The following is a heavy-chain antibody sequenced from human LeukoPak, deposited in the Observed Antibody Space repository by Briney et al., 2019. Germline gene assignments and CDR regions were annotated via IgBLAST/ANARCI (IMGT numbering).Heavy chain of an antibody. Sequence: PSETLSLTCTVSGGSISSYYWSWIRQPPGKGLEWIGYIYYSGSTNYNPSLKSRVTISVDTSKNQFSLKLSSVTAADTAVYYCARRRRWLQLNYWGQGTLVTVSS. CDR2: IYYSGST. V-gene: IGHV4-59*12. CDR3: ARRRRWLQLNY. J-gene: IGHJ4*02. D-gene: IGHD5-24*01. CDR1: GGSISSYY.